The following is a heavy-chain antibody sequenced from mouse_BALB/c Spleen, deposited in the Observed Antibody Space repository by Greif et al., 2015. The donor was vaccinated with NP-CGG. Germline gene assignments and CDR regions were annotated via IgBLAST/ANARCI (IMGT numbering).Heavy chain of an antibody. CDR1: GFNIKDTY. D-gene: IGHD4-1*01. Sequence: EVQLQQSGAELVKPGASVKLPCTASGFNIKDTYMHWVKQRPEQGLEWIGRIDPANGNTKYDPKFQGKATITADTSSNTAYLQLSSLTSEDTAVYYCANWDWYFDVWGAGTTVTVSS. J-gene: IGHJ1*01. V-gene: IGHV14-3*02. CDR2: IDPANGNT. CDR3: ANWDWYFDV.